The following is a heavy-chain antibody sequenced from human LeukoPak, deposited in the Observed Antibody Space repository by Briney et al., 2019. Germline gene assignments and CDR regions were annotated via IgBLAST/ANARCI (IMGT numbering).Heavy chain of an antibody. Sequence: PGGSLRLSCAASGFTFSSYAMSWVRQAPGKGLEWVSAISGSGTSTYYVDSVKGRFTISRDNSKNTLYLQMNSLRAEDTAVYYRVKGSPLATGYFDYWGQGTLVTVSS. J-gene: IGHJ4*02. CDR2: ISGSGTST. CDR1: GFTFSSYA. V-gene: IGHV3-23*01. D-gene: IGHD5-12*01. CDR3: VKGSPLATGYFDY.